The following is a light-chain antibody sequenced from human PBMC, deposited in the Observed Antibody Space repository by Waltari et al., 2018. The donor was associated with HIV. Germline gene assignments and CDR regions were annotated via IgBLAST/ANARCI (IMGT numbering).Light chain of an antibody. CDR2: EVS. V-gene: IGLV2-14*01. J-gene: IGLJ3*02. CDR3: SSYTSSRTWV. CDR1: SRDVGGYYY. Sequence: QSALTQPASVSGSPGQSITISCTGTSRDVGGYYYLPWYQQHPGKAHKLMIYEVSNRPSGVSNRFSGSKSGNTASLTISGLQAEDEADYYCSSYTSSRTWVFGGGTKLTVL.